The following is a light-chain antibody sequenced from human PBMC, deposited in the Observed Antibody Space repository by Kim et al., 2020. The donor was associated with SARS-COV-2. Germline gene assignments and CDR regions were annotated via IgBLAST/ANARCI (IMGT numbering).Light chain of an antibody. J-gene: IGKJ4*01. CDR2: SGS. V-gene: IGKV1-12*01. CDR1: QDFNTW. CDR3: QQSDSFPLT. Sequence: DIQMTQSPSSVSASVGDRVTMTCRASQDFNTWLAWYQQKPGQAPKLLIYSGSDLESGTPSRFSGTGSGTDFTLTINSLQSEDFATYYCQQSDSFPLTFGAGTKVDIK.